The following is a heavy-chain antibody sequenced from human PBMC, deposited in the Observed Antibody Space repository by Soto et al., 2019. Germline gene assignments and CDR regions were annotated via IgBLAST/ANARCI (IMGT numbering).Heavy chain of an antibody. V-gene: IGHV4-59*01. D-gene: IGHD3-3*01. Sequence: SETLSLTCTVSGGSIISYYWSWIRQPPGKGLEWIGYIYYSGSTNYNPSLKSRVTISVDTSKNQFSLKLSSVTAADTAVYYCARGITIFGVLRHMDVWGKGTTVTVSS. CDR3: ARGITIFGVLRHMDV. CDR1: GGSIISYY. CDR2: IYYSGST. J-gene: IGHJ6*03.